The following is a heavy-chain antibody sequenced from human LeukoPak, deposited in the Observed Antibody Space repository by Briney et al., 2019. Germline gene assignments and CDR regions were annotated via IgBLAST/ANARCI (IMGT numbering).Heavy chain of an antibody. CDR3: ARDGDYGDLGSFDY. CDR1: GFTFHDYA. CDR2: IYSGGST. J-gene: IGHJ4*02. V-gene: IGHV3-66*02. Sequence: PGGSLRLSCAASGFTFHDYAMHWVRQAPGKGLEWVSVIYSGGSTYYADSVKGRFTISRDNSKNTLYLQMNSLRAEDTAVYYCARDGDYGDLGSFDYWGQGTLVTVSS. D-gene: IGHD4-17*01.